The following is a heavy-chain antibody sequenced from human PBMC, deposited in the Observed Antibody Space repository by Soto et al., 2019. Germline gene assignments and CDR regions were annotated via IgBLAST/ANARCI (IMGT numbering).Heavy chain of an antibody. J-gene: IGHJ2*01. CDR2: ISGSGGST. CDR3: AKNMRDYYGSGSYWYFDL. V-gene: IGHV3-23*01. D-gene: IGHD3-10*01. CDR1: GFTFSSYA. Sequence: GGSLRLSCAASGFTFSSYAMSWVRQAPGKGLEWVSAISGSGGSTYYADSVKGRFTISRDNSKNTLYLQMNSLRAEDTAVYYCAKNMRDYYGSGSYWYFDLWGRGTLVTVSS.